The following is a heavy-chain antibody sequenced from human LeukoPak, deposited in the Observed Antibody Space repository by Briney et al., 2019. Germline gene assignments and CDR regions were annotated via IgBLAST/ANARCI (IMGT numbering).Heavy chain of an antibody. CDR3: AKQSAAARIPIFDY. Sequence: PGGSLRLSCAASGFTFSSYAMSWVRQAPGKGLEWVSAISGSGGGTYYADSVKGRFTISRDNSKNTLYLQMNSLRAEDTAVYYCAKQSAAARIPIFDYWGQGTLVTVSS. CDR2: ISGSGGGT. D-gene: IGHD6-13*01. V-gene: IGHV3-23*01. J-gene: IGHJ4*02. CDR1: GFTFSSYA.